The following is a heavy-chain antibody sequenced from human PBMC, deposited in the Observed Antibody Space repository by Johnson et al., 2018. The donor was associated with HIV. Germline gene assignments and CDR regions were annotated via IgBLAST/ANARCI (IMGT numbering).Heavy chain of an antibody. J-gene: IGHJ3*02. CDR2: ISYTGSNK. Sequence: QVQPVESGGGVVHPGRSLRLSWAASGFTFSSYAMHWVRQAPGKGPAWVAVISYTGSNKYYADSVKGRFTISRANSKNTLYLQMHSLRAEDTAVYYCARDFVSWGATTGGPFDIWGQGTMVTVSS. D-gene: IGHD1-26*01. CDR1: GFTFSSYA. CDR3: ARDFVSWGATTGGPFDI. V-gene: IGHV3-30-3*01.